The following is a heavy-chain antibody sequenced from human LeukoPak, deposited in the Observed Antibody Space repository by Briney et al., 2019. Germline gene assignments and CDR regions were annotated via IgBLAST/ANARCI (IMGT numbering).Heavy chain of an antibody. V-gene: IGHV4-59*01. Sequence: PSETLSLTCTVSGGSISSYYWSWIRQPPGKGLEWIGYIYYSGSTNYNPSLKSRVTISVDTSKNQFSLKLSSVTAADTAVYYCARVGWLRPRGNYYYYYMDVWGKGTTVTVSS. CDR3: ARVGWLRPRGNYYYYYMDV. J-gene: IGHJ6*03. D-gene: IGHD5-12*01. CDR1: GGSISSYY. CDR2: IYYSGST.